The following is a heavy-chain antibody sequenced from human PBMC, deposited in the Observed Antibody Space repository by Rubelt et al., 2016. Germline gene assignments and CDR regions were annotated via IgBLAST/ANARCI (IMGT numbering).Heavy chain of an antibody. CDR2: ISGSSSFI. J-gene: IGHJ6*02. V-gene: IGHV3-21*01. CDR3: ARDSYDFWSGYYGGYYGMDV. D-gene: IGHD3-3*01. Sequence: EWVSSISGSSSFIYYADSLKGRFTISRDNAKNSLYLQMNSLRAEDTAVYYCARDSYDFWSGYYGGYYGMDVWGQGTTVTVSS.